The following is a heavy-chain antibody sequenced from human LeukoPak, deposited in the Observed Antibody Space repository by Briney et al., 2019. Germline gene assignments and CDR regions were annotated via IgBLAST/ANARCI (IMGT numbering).Heavy chain of an antibody. J-gene: IGHJ4*02. V-gene: IGHV3-23*01. Sequence: GGSLRLSCAASGFSFRNYDMNWVRQAPGKGLEWVSAIRGSGATHYADSVKGRFTISRDNSKNTLCLQMNSLRAEDTAVYYCAKDRSRYSGGWYGDYWGQGTLVSVSS. CDR1: GFSFRNYD. CDR3: AKDRSRYSGGWYGDY. CDR2: IRGSGAT. D-gene: IGHD6-19*01.